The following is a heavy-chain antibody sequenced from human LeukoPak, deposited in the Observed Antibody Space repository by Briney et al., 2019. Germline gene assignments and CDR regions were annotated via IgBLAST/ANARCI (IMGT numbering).Heavy chain of an antibody. V-gene: IGHV4-30-4*01. J-gene: IGHJ4*02. CDR3: ASQLGYCSGGSCYRGGGVDY. Sequence: SETLSLTCTVSGGSISSGDYYWSWIRQPPGKGLEWIGYIYYSGSTYYNPSLKSRVTISVDTSKNQFSLKLSSVTAADTAVYYCASQLGYCSGGSCYRGGGVDYWGQGILVTVSS. CDR2: IYYSGST. CDR1: GGSISSGDYY. D-gene: IGHD2-15*01.